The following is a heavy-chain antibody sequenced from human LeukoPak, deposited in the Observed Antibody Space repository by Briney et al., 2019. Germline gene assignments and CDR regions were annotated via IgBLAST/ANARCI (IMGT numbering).Heavy chain of an antibody. J-gene: IGHJ4*02. D-gene: IGHD2-2*01. Sequence: PGGSLRLSCTASGFTFGDYAMSWVRQPPGKGLEWVGFIRSKAYGGTTEYAASVKGRFTISRDDSKSIAYLQMNSLKTEDTAVYYCTREYAQGGFDYWGQGTLVTVSS. V-gene: IGHV3-49*04. CDR3: TREYAQGGFDY. CDR1: GFTFGDYA. CDR2: IRSKAYGGTT.